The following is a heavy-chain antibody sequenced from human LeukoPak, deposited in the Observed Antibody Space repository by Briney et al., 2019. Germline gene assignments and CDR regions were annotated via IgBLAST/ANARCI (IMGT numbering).Heavy chain of an antibody. D-gene: IGHD3-3*01. J-gene: IGHJ4*02. CDR2: IYYSGST. Sequence: SETLSLTCTVSGGSISSYYWSWIRQPPGKGLERIGYIYYSGSTNYNPSLKSRVTISVDTSKNQFSLKLSSVTAADTAVYFCARGRGVVTPYYFDYWGQGTLVTVSS. V-gene: IGHV4-59*01. CDR3: ARGRGVVTPYYFDY. CDR1: GGSISSYY.